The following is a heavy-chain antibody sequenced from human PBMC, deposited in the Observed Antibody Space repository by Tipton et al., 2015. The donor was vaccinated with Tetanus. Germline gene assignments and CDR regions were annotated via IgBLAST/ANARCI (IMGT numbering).Heavy chain of an antibody. V-gene: IGHV4-61*08. CDR2: IYYSGRT. CDR3: ASLPKHWLAPRGAP. J-gene: IGHJ5*02. D-gene: IGHD6-19*01. CDR1: GGPLRSGDHY. Sequence: TLSLTCTVSGGPLRSGDHYWSWIRQPPGKGLEWLAYIYYSGRTNYNPSLKSRVTISGDTSKNQFSLNLTSVTAADTAVYYCASLPKHWLAPRGAPWGQGTLVTVTS.